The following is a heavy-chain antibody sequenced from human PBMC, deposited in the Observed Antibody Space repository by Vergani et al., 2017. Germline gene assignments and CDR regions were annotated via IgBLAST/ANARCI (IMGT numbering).Heavy chain of an antibody. CDR2: ISGSGGST. Sequence: AASGFTFSSYAMSWVRQAPGKGLEWVSAISGSGGSTYYADSVKGRFTISRDNSKNTLYLQMNSLRAEDTAVYYCARDHHDYGDYVDYWGQGTLVTVSS. J-gene: IGHJ4*02. D-gene: IGHD4-17*01. V-gene: IGHV3-23*01. CDR3: ARDHHDYGDYVDY. CDR1: GFTFSSYA.